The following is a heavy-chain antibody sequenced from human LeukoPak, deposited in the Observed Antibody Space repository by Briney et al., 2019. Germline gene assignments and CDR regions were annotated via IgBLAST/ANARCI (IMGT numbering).Heavy chain of an antibody. CDR3: ARPYDYVWGSYRYFDY. D-gene: IGHD3-16*02. CDR2: INHSGST. V-gene: IGHV4-39*07. J-gene: IGHJ4*02. Sequence: PSETLSLTCTVSGGSISSGGYYWSWIRQPPGKGLEWIGEINHSGSTNYNPSLKSRVTISVDTSKNQFSLKLSSVTAADTAVYYCARPYDYVWGSYRYFDYWGQGTLVTVSS. CDR1: GGSISSGGYY.